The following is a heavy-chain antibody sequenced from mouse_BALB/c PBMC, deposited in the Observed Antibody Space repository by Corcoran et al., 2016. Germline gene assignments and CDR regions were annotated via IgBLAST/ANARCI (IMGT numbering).Heavy chain of an antibody. Sequence: QIQLVQSGPELKKPGDTVKISSKASGYTFTNYGMTWVKQAPGKGLKWMGWINTYTGEPTYADDFKGRVAFSLETAASTAYLQINNLKNEDTATYFCAREPYAMDYWGQGTSVTVSS. J-gene: IGHJ4*01. CDR1: GYTFTNYG. CDR2: INTYTGEP. CDR3: AREPYAMDY. V-gene: IGHV9-3-1*01.